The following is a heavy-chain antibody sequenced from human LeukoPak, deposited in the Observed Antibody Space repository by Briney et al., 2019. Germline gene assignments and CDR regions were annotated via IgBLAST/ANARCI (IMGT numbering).Heavy chain of an antibody. CDR2: INPNSGGA. CDR3: ARAPPRYCSSTSCSYYYYYYGMDV. D-gene: IGHD2-2*01. V-gene: IGHV1-2*02. CDR1: GYTFTGYY. Sequence: ASVKVSCKASGYTFTGYYMHWGRQAPGQGLEWMGWINPNSGGADYAQKFQGRVTMTRDTSISTAYMELSRLRSDDTAVYYCARAPPRYCSSTSCSYYYYYYGMDVWGQGTTVTVSS. J-gene: IGHJ6*02.